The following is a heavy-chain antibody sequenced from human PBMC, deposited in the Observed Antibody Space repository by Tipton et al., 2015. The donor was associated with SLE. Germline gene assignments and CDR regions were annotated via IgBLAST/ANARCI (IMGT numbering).Heavy chain of an antibody. Sequence: GSLRLSCAASGFSFSDSTMHWVRQASGKGLEWVGRVRSRGNHYATAYVASVKGRFIISRDDSQNTAYLEMNSLKIEDTAVYYYTGRSGYFGKYFDLWGRGTLVTVSS. V-gene: IGHV3-73*01. CDR2: VRSRGNHYAT. CDR1: GFSFSDST. CDR3: TGRSGYFGKYFDL. D-gene: IGHD5-12*01. J-gene: IGHJ2*01.